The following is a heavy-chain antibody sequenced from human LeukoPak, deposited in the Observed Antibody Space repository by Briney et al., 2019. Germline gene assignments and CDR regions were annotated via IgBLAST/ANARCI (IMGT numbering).Heavy chain of an antibody. V-gene: IGHV3-11*03. D-gene: IGHD3-9*01. CDR2: ISSASTYT. J-gene: IGHJ3*02. CDR3: AKFLTGQYDAFDS. CDR1: GFTFSNFY. Sequence: GGSLRLSCAASGFTFSNFYMSCIRQAPGEGLEWVSFISSASTYTNFADSVKGRFTVSRDNAKNSLFLQMNSLTAEDTAVYYCAKFLTGQYDAFDSWGQGAMGTVS.